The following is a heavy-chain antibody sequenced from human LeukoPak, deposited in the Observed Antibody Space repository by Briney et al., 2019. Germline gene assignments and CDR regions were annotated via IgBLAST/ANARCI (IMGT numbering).Heavy chain of an antibody. Sequence: SETLSLTCSVSGGSIRSYYWSWIRQPAGKGLEWIGRIYNGGSTNYNPSLKSRVTMSVDTSKNQFSLKLSSVTAADTAVCYCARMTYLYSSSWYYYYYYMDVWGKGTTVTVSS. D-gene: IGHD6-13*01. CDR3: ARMTYLYSSSWYYYYYYMDV. CDR2: IYNGGST. V-gene: IGHV4-4*07. CDR1: GGSIRSYY. J-gene: IGHJ6*03.